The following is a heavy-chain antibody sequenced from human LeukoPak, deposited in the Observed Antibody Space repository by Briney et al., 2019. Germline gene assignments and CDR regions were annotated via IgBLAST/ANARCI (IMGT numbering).Heavy chain of an antibody. V-gene: IGHV1-8*01. CDR3: AKDGLRDGYNPADQKFDY. CDR2: MNPNSGNT. D-gene: IGHD5-24*01. Sequence: ALVKVSCKASGYTFTSYDINWVRQATGQGLERMGWMNPNSGNTGYAQKFQGRVTMTRNTSISTAYMELNSLRAEDTAVYYCAKDGLRDGYNPADQKFDYWGQGTLVTVSS. CDR1: GYTFTSYD. J-gene: IGHJ4*02.